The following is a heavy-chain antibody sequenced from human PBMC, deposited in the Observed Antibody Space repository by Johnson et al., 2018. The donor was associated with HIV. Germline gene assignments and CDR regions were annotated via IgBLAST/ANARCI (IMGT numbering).Heavy chain of an antibody. CDR1: GFTFDDYA. J-gene: IGHJ3*02. Sequence: EVQLVESGGGLVQPGRSLRLSCAASGFTFDDYAMHWVRQAPGKGLEWVSGINWNGDNTGYADSVKGRFTISRDNAKNSLYLQMNSLRAEDTALYYCARDLVDAVIVVFGAFDIWGQGTMVTVSS. CDR3: ARDLVDAVIVVFGAFDI. CDR2: INWNGDNT. V-gene: IGHV3-9*01. D-gene: IGHD3-22*01.